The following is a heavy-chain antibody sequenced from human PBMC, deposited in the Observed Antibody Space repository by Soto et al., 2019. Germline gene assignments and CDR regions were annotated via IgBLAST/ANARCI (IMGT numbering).Heavy chain of an antibody. CDR1: GFTFSSYW. D-gene: IGHD6-13*01. V-gene: IGHV3-7*04. CDR2: IKQDGSEK. CDR3: ARARGSSCLDY. J-gene: IGHJ4*02. Sequence: EVQLMEAGGGLVQPGGSLRLSCAASGFTFSSYWMTWVRKAPGKGLEWVASIKQDGSEKNYVDSVKGRFTISRDNAKNSLYLQMNSLRGEDTAVYFCARARGSSCLDYWGQGTLVTVSS.